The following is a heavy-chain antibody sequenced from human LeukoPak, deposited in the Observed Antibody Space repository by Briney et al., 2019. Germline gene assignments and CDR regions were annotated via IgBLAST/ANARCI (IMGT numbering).Heavy chain of an antibody. CDR3: ARDLVVVTAPYFDY. V-gene: IGHV1-69*05. D-gene: IGHD2-21*02. CDR2: IIPIFGTA. J-gene: IGHJ4*02. Sequence: SVKVSCKASGGTFSSYAISWVRQAPGQPLEWMGRIIPIFGTANYAQKFQGRVTITTDESTSTAYMELSSLRSEDTAVYYCARDLVVVTAPYFDYWGQGTLVTVSS. CDR1: GGTFSSYA.